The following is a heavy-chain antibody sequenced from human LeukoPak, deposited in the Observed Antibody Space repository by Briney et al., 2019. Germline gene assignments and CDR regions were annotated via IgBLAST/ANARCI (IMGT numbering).Heavy chain of an antibody. Sequence: SGGSLRLSCAASGFTFSSYAMSWVRQAPGKGLEWVSAISGSGGSTYYADSVKGRFTISRDNSKNTLYLQMNSLRAEDTAVYYCANSMSRVTIFGVVIANDAFDIWGQGTMVTVSS. CDR2: ISGSGGST. D-gene: IGHD3-3*01. CDR1: GFTFSSYA. V-gene: IGHV3-23*01. CDR3: ANSMSRVTIFGVVIANDAFDI. J-gene: IGHJ3*02.